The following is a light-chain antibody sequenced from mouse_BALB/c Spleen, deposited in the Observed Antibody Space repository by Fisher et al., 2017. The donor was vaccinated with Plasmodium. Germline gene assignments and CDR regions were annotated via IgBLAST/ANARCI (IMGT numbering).Light chain of an antibody. Sequence: QSTKRLIYLVSKLDSGVPDRFTGSGSGTDFTLKISRVEAEDLGVYYCWQGKHFPRTFGGGTKLEIK. CDR3: WQGKHFPRT. V-gene: IGKV1-135*01. J-gene: IGKJ1*01. CDR2: LVS.